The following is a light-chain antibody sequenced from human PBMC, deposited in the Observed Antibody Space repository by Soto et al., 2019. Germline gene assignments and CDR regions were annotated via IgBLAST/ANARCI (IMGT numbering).Light chain of an antibody. V-gene: IGLV2-11*01. Sequence: CVLSQTRSVFGFPGQPVPIHCTGTLSVVVSYDFVSWHQHHPGKAPKVIIYDVNKRPSGVPDRFSGSKSGNTASLTISGLQAEDEADYYCSPYVAPYTYVFGTGTKVTVL. J-gene: IGLJ1*01. CDR3: SPYVAPYTYV. CDR2: DVN. CDR1: LSVVVSYDF.